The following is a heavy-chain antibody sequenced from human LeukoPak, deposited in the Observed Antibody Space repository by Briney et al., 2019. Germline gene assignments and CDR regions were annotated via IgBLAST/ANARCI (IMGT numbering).Heavy chain of an antibody. Sequence: SLRLSCAASGFTFDDYAMHWVRQAPGKGLEWVSGISWNSGSIGYADSVKGRFTVSTDNAKNSLYLQMTSLRAEDAAVYYCASSWGSAIDFWGQGTLVTVSS. CDR3: ASSWGSAIDF. CDR1: GFTFDDYA. V-gene: IGHV3-9*01. J-gene: IGHJ4*02. D-gene: IGHD3-16*01. CDR2: ISWNSGSI.